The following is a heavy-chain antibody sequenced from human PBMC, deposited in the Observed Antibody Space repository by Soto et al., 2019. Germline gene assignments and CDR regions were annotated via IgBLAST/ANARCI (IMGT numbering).Heavy chain of an antibody. CDR1: GGSFSGYY. D-gene: IGHD6-6*01. CDR3: ARAQYSSSSPNWFDP. V-gene: IGHV4-34*01. Sequence: SETLSLTCAVYGGSFSGYYWSWIRQPPGKGLEWIGEIKHSGSTNYNPSLKSRVTISVDTSKNQFSLKLSSVTAADTAVYYCARAQYSSSSPNWFDPWGQGTLVTVSS. J-gene: IGHJ5*02. CDR2: IKHSGST.